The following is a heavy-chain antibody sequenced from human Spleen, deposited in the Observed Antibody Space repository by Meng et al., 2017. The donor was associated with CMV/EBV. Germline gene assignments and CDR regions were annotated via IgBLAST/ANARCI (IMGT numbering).Heavy chain of an antibody. CDR1: GGSISSSSYY. CDR2: IYFSGST. Sequence: SETLSLTCTVSGGSISSSSYYWGWIRQPPGKGLEWIGNIYFSGSTYFNPSLKSRVTISIDTSKNHFSLKLRSVTAADTAVYYCARKRITIFGVVTRAIDYWGQGTLVTVSS. J-gene: IGHJ4*02. D-gene: IGHD3-3*01. V-gene: IGHV4-39*07. CDR3: ARKRITIFGVVTRAIDY.